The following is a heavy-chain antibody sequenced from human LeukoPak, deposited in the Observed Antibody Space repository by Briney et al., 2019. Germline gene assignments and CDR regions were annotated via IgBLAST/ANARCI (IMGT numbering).Heavy chain of an antibody. D-gene: IGHD2-15*01. V-gene: IGHV3-74*01. CDR3: ARGGPSGEFDY. Sequence: GGSLRLSCEASGLTFSIYWMHWVRQAPGQGLVWVSRISNDGSDRAYAESVKGRFTISRDNAKNTQYLQMNSLRAEDTAVYYCARGGPSGEFDYWGQGTLVTVSS. CDR2: ISNDGSDR. J-gene: IGHJ4*02. CDR1: GLTFSIYW.